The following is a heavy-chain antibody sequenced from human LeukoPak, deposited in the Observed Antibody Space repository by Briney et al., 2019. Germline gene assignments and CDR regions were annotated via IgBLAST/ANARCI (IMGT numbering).Heavy chain of an antibody. CDR2: INHSGST. V-gene: IGHV4-34*01. D-gene: IGHD6-13*01. CDR3: ALTFMNRERLVHFDY. Sequence: PSETLSLTCAVYGGSFSGYYWSWIRQPPGKGLEWIGEINHSGSTNYNPSLKSRVTISLDTSKNQFSLKLSSVTAADMAVYYCALTFMNRERLVHFDYWGQGTLVTVSS. J-gene: IGHJ4*02. CDR1: GGSFSGYY.